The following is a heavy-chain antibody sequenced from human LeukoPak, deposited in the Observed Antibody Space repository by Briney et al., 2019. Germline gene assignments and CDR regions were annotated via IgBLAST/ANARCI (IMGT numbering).Heavy chain of an antibody. CDR2: INADTGNP. V-gene: IGHV7-4-1*02. CDR3: ARDWLRCSGGSCYQSHNWFDP. J-gene: IGHJ5*02. Sequence: ASVKVSCKASGYTLISYAMNWVRQAPGQGLEWMGWINADTGNPTYAQGFAGRFVFSLDTSVSTAYLQISSLKAEDTAVYYCARDWLRCSGGSCYQSHNWFDPWGQGTLVTVSS. D-gene: IGHD2-15*01. CDR1: GYTLISYA.